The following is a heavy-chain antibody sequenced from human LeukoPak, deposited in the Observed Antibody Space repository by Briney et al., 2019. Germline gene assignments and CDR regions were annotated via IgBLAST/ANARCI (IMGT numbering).Heavy chain of an antibody. CDR2: MKSDGSEK. Sequence: GGSLRLSCVVSGFTFSRYWTSWVRQAPGKGLEWVANMKSDGSEKYYVDSVKGRFTISRDNAKNSLYLQMNSLRAEDTAVYYCARLGGNYFDYWGQGTLLTVSS. CDR3: ARLGGNYFDY. V-gene: IGHV3-7*04. J-gene: IGHJ4*02. D-gene: IGHD2-15*01. CDR1: GFTFSRYW.